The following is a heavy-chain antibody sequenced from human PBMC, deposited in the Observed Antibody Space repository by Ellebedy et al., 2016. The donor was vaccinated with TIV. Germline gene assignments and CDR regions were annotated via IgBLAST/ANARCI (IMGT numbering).Heavy chain of an antibody. CDR2: ISYDGSNK. D-gene: IGHD5-24*01. CDR3: ARDPMLGYNYGYFQH. J-gene: IGHJ1*01. Sequence: GESLKISCAASGFTFSSYGMHWVRQAPGKGLEWVAVISYDGSNKYYADSVKGRFTISRDNSKNTLYLQMNSLRAEDTAVYYCARDPMLGYNYGYFQHWGQGTLVTVSS. CDR1: GFTFSSYG. V-gene: IGHV3-30*03.